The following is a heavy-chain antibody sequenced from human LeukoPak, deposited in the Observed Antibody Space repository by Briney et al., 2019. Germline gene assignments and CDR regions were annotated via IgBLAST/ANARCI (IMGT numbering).Heavy chain of an antibody. CDR1: GGSISSYH. CDR3: AREKASAGPHFEH. D-gene: IGHD6-13*01. V-gene: IGHV4-59*01. J-gene: IGHJ5*02. Sequence: SETLSLTCSVSGGSISSYHGSWIRQPPGKGLEWIGYNYNRGTTNYNPSLKSRVTISVDRSKNQFSLSLTSVTAADTAVYYCAREKASAGPHFEHWGRGILVTVSS. CDR2: NYNRGTT.